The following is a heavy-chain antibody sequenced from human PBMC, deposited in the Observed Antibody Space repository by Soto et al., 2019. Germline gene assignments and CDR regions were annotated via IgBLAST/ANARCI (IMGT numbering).Heavy chain of an antibody. J-gene: IGHJ3*02. Sequence: EVQLLESGGGLVQPGGSLRLSCAASGFTFSSYAMSWVRQAPGKGLEWVSAISGSGGSTYYADSVKGRFTISRDNSKNTRYLQMNSRTATDTAVYYWAKGVDLVPAAILCAVDIWGQGTRVAVSS. CDR3: AKGVDLVPAAILCAVDI. CDR1: GFTFSSYA. D-gene: IGHD2-2*01. V-gene: IGHV3-23*01. CDR2: ISGSGGST.